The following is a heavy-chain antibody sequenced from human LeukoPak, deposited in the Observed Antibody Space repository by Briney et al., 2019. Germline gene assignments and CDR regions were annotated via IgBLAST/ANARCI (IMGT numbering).Heavy chain of an antibody. Sequence: APVKVSCKASGYTFTSYAMNWVRQAPGQGLEWMGWINTSTGNPTYAQGFTGRFVFSLDTSVSTAYLQISSLKAEDTAVYYCARDRVDTAIGRYDYWGQGTLVTVSS. CDR2: INTSTGNP. D-gene: IGHD5-18*01. CDR3: ARDRVDTAIGRYDY. J-gene: IGHJ4*02. CDR1: GYTFTSYA. V-gene: IGHV7-4-1*02.